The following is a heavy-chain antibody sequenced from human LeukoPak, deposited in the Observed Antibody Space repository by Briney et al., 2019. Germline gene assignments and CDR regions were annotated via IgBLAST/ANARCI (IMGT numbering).Heavy chain of an antibody. CDR3: ARVPYYYYDSSGSAGLVDY. Sequence: GGSLRLSCAASGFTFSSYGMHWVRQAPGKGLEWVAVISYDGSNKYYADSVKGRFTISRDNAKNSLYLQMNSLRAEDTAVYYCARVPYYYYDSSGSAGLVDYWGQGTLVTVSS. CDR2: ISYDGSNK. CDR1: GFTFSSYG. J-gene: IGHJ4*02. V-gene: IGHV3-30*03. D-gene: IGHD3-22*01.